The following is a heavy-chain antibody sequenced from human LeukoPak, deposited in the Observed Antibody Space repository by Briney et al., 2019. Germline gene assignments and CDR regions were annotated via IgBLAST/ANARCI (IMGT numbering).Heavy chain of an antibody. CDR3: ARQIASTGWFYYFDS. CDR1: GESVSSNAAA. CDR2: TYYSRSWWYG. D-gene: IGHD6-19*01. V-gene: IGHV6-1*01. J-gene: IGHJ4*02. Sequence: SQTLSLTCAISGESVSSNAAAWNWIRQSPSRGLEWLGRTYYSRSWWYGDYAVSVQGRLTINPDTSKNQFSLHLRSVTPEDTAIYFCARQIASTGWFYYFDSWGQGTLVTVSS.